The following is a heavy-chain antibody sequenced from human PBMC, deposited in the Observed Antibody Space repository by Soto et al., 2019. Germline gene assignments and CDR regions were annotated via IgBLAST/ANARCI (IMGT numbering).Heavy chain of an antibody. CDR3: ARTYSSSYSRYPVYYGMDV. V-gene: IGHV4-59*01. D-gene: IGHD3-22*01. CDR1: GDSISSYF. CDR2: VYHSGST. Sequence: PSATLCLSCTVSGDSISSYFWSWIRQPPGKGLEWIGCVYHSGSTSYSPSLKRRVSISVDTSKNQFSLRLTSVTAADTAVYYCARTYSSSYSRYPVYYGMDVWGQGTTVTVSS. J-gene: IGHJ6*02.